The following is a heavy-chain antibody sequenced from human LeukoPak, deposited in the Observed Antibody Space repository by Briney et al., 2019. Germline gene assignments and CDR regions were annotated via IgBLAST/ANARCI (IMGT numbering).Heavy chain of an antibody. J-gene: IGHJ4*02. Sequence: SETLSLTCTVSGGSISSYYWSWIRQPPGKGLEWIGYIYYSGSTNYNPSLKSRVTISVDTSKNQFSLKLSSVTAADTAVYYCARDRGMGITGTTWGQGTLVTVSS. CDR2: IYYSGST. V-gene: IGHV4-59*01. D-gene: IGHD1-7*01. CDR3: ARDRGMGITGTT. CDR1: GGSISSYY.